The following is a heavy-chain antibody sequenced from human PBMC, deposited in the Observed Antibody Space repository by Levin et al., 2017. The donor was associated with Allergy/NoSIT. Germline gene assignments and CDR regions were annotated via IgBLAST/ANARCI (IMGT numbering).Heavy chain of an antibody. CDR2: ISSSSSYT. J-gene: IGHJ6*02. D-gene: IGHD2-15*01. CDR3: ARGSYCSGGSCYSSFYYYYGMDV. V-gene: IGHV3-11*05. CDR1: GFTFSDYY. Sequence: GESLKISCAASGFTFSDYYMSWIRQAPGKGLEWVSYISSSSSYTNYADSVKGRFTISRDNAKNSLYLQMNSLRAEDTAVYYCARGSYCSGGSCYSSFYYYYGMDVWGQGTTVTVSS.